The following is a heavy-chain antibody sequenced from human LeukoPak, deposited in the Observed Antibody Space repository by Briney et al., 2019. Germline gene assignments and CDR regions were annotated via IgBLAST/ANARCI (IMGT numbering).Heavy chain of an antibody. Sequence: SGTLSLTCAVSGGSISSSNWWSWVRQPPGKGLEWIGEIYHSGSTNYNPSLKSRVTISVDKSKNQFSLKLSSVTAADTAVYYCARWEVAHSGYESGGMDVWGQGTTVTVSS. D-gene: IGHD5-12*01. CDR1: GGSISSSNW. J-gene: IGHJ6*02. V-gene: IGHV4-4*02. CDR2: IYHSGST. CDR3: ARWEVAHSGYESGGMDV.